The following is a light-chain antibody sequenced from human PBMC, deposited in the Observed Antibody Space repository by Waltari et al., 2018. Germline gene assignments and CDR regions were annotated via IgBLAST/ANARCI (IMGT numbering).Light chain of an antibody. CDR1: SSNIGRNP. CDR2: SNN. CDR3: ATWDASLTGWV. J-gene: IGLJ2*01. V-gene: IGLV1-44*01. Sequence: QSVLTQPPSASGTPGQRVTISCSGRSSNIGRNPVNCYQQLPGTAPKLLIHSNNQRPSGVPDRFSVSKSGTSASLAISGLQSEDEADYYCATWDASLTGWVFGGGTKLTVL.